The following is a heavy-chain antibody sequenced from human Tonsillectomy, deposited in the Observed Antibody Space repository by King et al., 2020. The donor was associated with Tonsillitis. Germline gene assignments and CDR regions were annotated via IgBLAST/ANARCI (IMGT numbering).Heavy chain of an antibody. Sequence: VQLVESGGGLVKPGGSLRLSCAASVFTFSDYYMRWIRQAPGKWVEWVSYISSSGSTIYYAESVKGRFTISRDNSKNSLYLKMNSLGAEDTAVYYCAREESRTIFGSHTSAFDYWGQGTLVTVSS. V-gene: IGHV3-11*01. CDR3: AREESRTIFGSHTSAFDY. J-gene: IGHJ4*02. CDR1: VFTFSDYY. CDR2: ISSSGSTI. D-gene: IGHD3-3*01.